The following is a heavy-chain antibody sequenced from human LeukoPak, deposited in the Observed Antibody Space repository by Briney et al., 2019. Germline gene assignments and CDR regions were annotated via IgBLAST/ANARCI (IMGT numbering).Heavy chain of an antibody. CDR1: GFTFSSYG. J-gene: IGHJ3*02. V-gene: IGHV3-33*01. D-gene: IGHD4-17*01. CDR3: ARDPGDYVGNDAFDI. Sequence: GRSLRLSCAASGFTFSSYGMHWARQAPGKGLEWVAVIWYDGSNKYHADSVKGRFTVSRDNSKNTVYLQMNSLRAEDTAVYYCARDPGDYVGNDAFDIWGQGTMVTVSS. CDR2: IWYDGSNK.